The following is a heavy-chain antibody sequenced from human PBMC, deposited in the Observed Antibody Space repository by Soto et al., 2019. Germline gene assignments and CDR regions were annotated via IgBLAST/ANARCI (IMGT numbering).Heavy chain of an antibody. J-gene: IGHJ4*02. CDR3: AHRPSYCSGGSCYSCFDY. CDR2: IYWDHDK. Sequence: QITLKESGPTLVKPTQTLTLTCTFSGFSLSTSGVGVGWIRQPPGKALEWLALIYWDHDKRYSPSLKSRLTITKDTSKNQVVLTMTNMDPVYTATYYCAHRPSYCSGGSCYSCFDYWGQGTLVTVSS. CDR1: GFSLSTSGVG. D-gene: IGHD2-15*01. V-gene: IGHV2-5*02.